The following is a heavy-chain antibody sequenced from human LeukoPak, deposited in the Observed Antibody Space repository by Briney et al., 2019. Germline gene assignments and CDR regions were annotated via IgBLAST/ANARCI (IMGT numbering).Heavy chain of an antibody. CDR1: GFTFSSYG. CDR2: IRYDGSNK. CDR3: ARDLGVIRRS. Sequence: GGSLRLSCAASGFTFSSYGMHWVRQAPGKGLEWVAFIRYDGSNKYYADSVKGRFTISRDDSKNTLFLQMSSLRPEDTAVYYCARDLGVIRRSWGQGTLVSVSS. V-gene: IGHV3-30*02. D-gene: IGHD2-21*01. J-gene: IGHJ5*02.